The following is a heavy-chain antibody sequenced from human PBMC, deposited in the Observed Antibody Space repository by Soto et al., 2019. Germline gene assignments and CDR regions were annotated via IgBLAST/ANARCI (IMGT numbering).Heavy chain of an antibody. CDR3: AKDTDIVAGGLLVD. CDR2: ISWNSGSI. D-gene: IGHD6-13*01. Sequence: PGGSLRLSCAASGFTFDDYAMHWVRQAPGKGLEWVSRISWNSGSIAYADSVKGRFTISRDNAKNSLYLQMNSLRAEDTALYYCAKDTDIVAGGLLVDWGQGTLVTVSS. CDR1: GFTFDDYA. J-gene: IGHJ4*02. V-gene: IGHV3-9*01.